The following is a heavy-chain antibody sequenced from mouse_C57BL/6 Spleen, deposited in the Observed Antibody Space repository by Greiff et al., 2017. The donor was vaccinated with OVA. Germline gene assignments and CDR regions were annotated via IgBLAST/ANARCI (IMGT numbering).Heavy chain of an antibody. V-gene: IGHV1-55*01. CDR1: GYTFTSYW. Sequence: QVQLQQSGAELVKPGASVKMSCKASGYTFTSYWITWVKQRPGQGLEWIGDIYPGSGSTNYNEKFKSKATLTVDTSSSTAYMQLSSLTSEDSAVYYCARHSSGYAWFAYWGQGTLVTVSA. CDR3: ARHSSGYAWFAY. J-gene: IGHJ3*01. CDR2: IYPGSGST. D-gene: IGHD3-2*02.